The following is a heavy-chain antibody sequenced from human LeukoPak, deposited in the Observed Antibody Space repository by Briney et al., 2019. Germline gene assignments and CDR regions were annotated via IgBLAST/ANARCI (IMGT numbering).Heavy chain of an antibody. CDR2: IYYSGST. D-gene: IGHD6-19*01. CDR1: GGSISSYY. J-gene: IGHJ5*02. V-gene: IGHV4-39*07. Sequence: PSETLSLTCTVSGGSISSYYWGWIRQPPGKGLEWIGSIYYSGSTYYNPSLKSRVTISVDTSKNQFSLKLSSVTAADTAVYYCARPQGLVPLNWFDPWGQGTLVTVSS. CDR3: ARPQGLVPLNWFDP.